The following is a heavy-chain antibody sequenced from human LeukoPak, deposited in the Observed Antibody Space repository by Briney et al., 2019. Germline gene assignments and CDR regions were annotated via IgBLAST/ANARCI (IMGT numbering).Heavy chain of an antibody. V-gene: IGHV4-31*03. D-gene: IGHD5-24*01. Sequence: SQTLSLTCTVSVGSISSGGYYWSWIRQHPGKGLEWIGYIYYSGSTYYNPSLKSRVTISVDTSKNQFSLKLSSVTAADTAVYYCARIGDGYNDYWGQGTLVTVSS. J-gene: IGHJ4*02. CDR1: VGSISSGGYY. CDR2: IYYSGST. CDR3: ARIGDGYNDY.